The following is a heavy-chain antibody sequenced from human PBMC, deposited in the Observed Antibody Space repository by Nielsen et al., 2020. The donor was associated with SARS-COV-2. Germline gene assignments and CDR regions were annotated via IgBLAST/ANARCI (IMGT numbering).Heavy chain of an antibody. D-gene: IGHD2/OR15-2a*01. V-gene: IGHV4-39*01. CDR3: ARHKWRYFFDS. J-gene: IGHJ4*02. CDR1: GGSISSSSHY. Sequence: SETLSLTCTVSGGSISSSSHYWGWLRQPPGRGLEWIASLYYSGYTYYNPSLKNRVTVSVDTSKNQFSLTLNSVTAADTSVYYCARHKWRYFFDSWGQGTLVTASS. CDR2: LYYSGYT.